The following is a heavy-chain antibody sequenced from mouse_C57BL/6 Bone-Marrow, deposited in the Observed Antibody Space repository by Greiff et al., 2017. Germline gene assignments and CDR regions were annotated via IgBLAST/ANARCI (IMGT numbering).Heavy chain of an antibody. D-gene: IGHD2-2*01. J-gene: IGHJ2*01. CDR1: GYTFTSYW. CDR2: ISPGSGST. CDR3: ASSTMVTTTGYYFDY. Sequence: VQLQQPGAELVKPGASVKMSCKASGYTFTSYWITWVKQRPGQGLEWIGDISPGSGSTNYNEKFKSKATPTVDTSSSTAYMQLSSLTSEDSAVYYCASSTMVTTTGYYFDYWGQGTTLTVSS. V-gene: IGHV1-55*01.